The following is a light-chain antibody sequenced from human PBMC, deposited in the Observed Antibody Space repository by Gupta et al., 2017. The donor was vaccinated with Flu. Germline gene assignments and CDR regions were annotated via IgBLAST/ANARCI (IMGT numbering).Light chain of an antibody. CDR1: QSVSSSY. J-gene: IGKJ2*01. Sequence: GERATLSCRASQSVSSSYLAWYQQKPGQAPRLLIYGASSRATGIPDSFSGSGSGTDFTLTISRLEPEDFAVYYCQQYASGNTFGQGTKLEIK. CDR2: GAS. V-gene: IGKV3-20*01. CDR3: QQYASGNT.